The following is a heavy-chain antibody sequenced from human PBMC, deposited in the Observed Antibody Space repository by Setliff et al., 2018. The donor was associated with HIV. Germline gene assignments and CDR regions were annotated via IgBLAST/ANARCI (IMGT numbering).Heavy chain of an antibody. Sequence: PGGSLRLSCAASGFTFRSYWMYWVRQPPGKGLVWVSRINIDGGSTNYADSVKGRFTISRDNAKNSLFLQMNSLRAEDTAVYYCASIELAAMVPVDYWGQGTLVTVSS. J-gene: IGHJ4*02. CDR1: GFTFRSYW. V-gene: IGHV3-74*01. CDR3: ASIELAAMVPVDY. D-gene: IGHD5-18*01. CDR2: INIDGGST.